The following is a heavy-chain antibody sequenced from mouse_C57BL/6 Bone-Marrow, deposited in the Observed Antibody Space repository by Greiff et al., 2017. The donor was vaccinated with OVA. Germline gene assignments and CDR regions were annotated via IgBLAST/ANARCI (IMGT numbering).Heavy chain of an antibody. CDR1: GFTFSSYG. V-gene: IGHV5-6*01. CDR3: ARHTTVVAAY. J-gene: IGHJ3*01. D-gene: IGHD1-1*01. Sequence: EVKVVESGGDLVKPGGSLKLSCAASGFTFSSYGMSWVRQTPDKRLEWVATISSGGSYTYYPDSVKGRVTISRDNAKNTLYLQMSSLKSEDTAMYYCARHTTVVAAYWGQGTLVTVSA. CDR2: ISSGGSYT.